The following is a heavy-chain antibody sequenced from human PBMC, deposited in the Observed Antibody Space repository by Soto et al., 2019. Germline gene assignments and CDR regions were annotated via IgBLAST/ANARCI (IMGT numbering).Heavy chain of an antibody. J-gene: IGHJ6*02. D-gene: IGHD3-3*01. Sequence: QVQLVQSGAEVKKPGASVKVSCKASGYTFIGSYIHWVRQAPGQGFEWMGWLSPNTGGTNYAQKFQGRVTMTRDTSISTAYMELSRLKLDDTAMYYCARGFLDALDVWGQGTTVTVSS. CDR3: ARGFLDALDV. CDR1: GYTFIGSY. V-gene: IGHV1-2*02. CDR2: LSPNTGGT.